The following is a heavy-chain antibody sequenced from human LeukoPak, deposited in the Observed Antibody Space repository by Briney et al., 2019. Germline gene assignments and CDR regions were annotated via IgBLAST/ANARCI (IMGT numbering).Heavy chain of an antibody. D-gene: IGHD3-10*01. J-gene: IGHJ5*02. Sequence: GGSLRLSCAASGFTFSSYGMHWVRRAPGKGLEWVAVISYDGSNKYYADSVKGRFTISRDNSKNTLYLQMNSLRAEDTAVYYCAKDRVWYGEENWFDPWGQGTLVTVSS. CDR1: GFTFSSYG. CDR2: ISYDGSNK. V-gene: IGHV3-30*18. CDR3: AKDRVWYGEENWFDP.